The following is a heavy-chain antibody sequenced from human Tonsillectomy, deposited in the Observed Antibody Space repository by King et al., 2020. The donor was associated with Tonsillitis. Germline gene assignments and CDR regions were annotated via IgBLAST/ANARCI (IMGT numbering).Heavy chain of an antibody. D-gene: IGHD6-6*01. CDR3: ARGWLVPYYYYYMDV. J-gene: IGHJ6*03. V-gene: IGHV4-34*01. CDR1: GGSFSGYY. CDR2: INHSGST. Sequence: HVQLQQWGAGLLKPSETLSLTCAVSGGSFSGYYWSWIRQPPGKGLEWIGEINHSGSTNYNPSLKSRVTISVDTSKNQFSLKLSSVTAADTAVYYCARGWLVPYYYYYMDVWGKGTTVTVSS.